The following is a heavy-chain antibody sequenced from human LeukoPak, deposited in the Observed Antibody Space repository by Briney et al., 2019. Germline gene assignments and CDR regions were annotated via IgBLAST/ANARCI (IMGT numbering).Heavy chain of an antibody. CDR1: GFTFSSYG. D-gene: IGHD3-10*01. V-gene: IGHV3-30*02. J-gene: IGHJ1*01. Sequence: GGSLRLSCAASGFTFSSYGMHWVRQAPGKGLEWVAVIRYDGSNKYYADSVKSRFTISRDNSKNTLSLQMNSLTAEYTAVYYCARDSSGTPMGYFQHWGQGTLVTVSS. CDR2: IRYDGSNK. CDR3: ARDSSGTPMGYFQH.